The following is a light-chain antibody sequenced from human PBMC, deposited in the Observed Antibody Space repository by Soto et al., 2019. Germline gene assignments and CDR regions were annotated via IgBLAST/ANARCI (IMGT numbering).Light chain of an antibody. CDR1: QRISSW. J-gene: IGKJ3*01. CDR3: QQYHSYPFT. V-gene: IGKV1-5*03. CDR2: KAS. Sequence: DIQMTQSPSTLSASVGDRVTITCRASQRISSWLAWYQQKPGKAPKLLIYKASSLESGVPLRFSGSGSGTDCPITIGSLEPDDLRTYYCQQYHSYPFTFGPGTKVDIK.